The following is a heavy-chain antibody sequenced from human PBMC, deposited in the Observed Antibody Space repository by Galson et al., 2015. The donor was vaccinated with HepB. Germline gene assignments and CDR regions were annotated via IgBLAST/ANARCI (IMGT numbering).Heavy chain of an antibody. Sequence: SLRLSCAASGFTFSSHAMHWVRQAPGKGLEWVAVISYDGSNKYYADSVKGRFTISRDNSKNTLYLQMNSLRAEDTAVYYCARAPGTMIVVVITSLIDYWGQGTLVTVSS. D-gene: IGHD3-22*01. J-gene: IGHJ4*02. CDR2: ISYDGSNK. CDR3: ARAPGTMIVVVITSLIDY. V-gene: IGHV3-30*04. CDR1: GFTFSSHA.